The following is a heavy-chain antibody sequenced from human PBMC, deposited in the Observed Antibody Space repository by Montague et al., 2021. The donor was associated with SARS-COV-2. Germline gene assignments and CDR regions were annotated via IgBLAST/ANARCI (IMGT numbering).Heavy chain of an antibody. CDR2: IPAGGGA. J-gene: IGHJ4*02. CDR3: ARGVVAAPRVMDY. CDR1: GDSITYFY. V-gene: IGHV4-4*07. D-gene: IGHD2-15*01. Sequence: SETLSLTCTVSGDSITYFYWNWIRQPAGNGLEWIGRIPAGGGANYNPSLKSQVTMSMDTSKRQLSLKLNSVTAEDTAVDYCARGVVAAPRVMDYWGRGTLVTVSS.